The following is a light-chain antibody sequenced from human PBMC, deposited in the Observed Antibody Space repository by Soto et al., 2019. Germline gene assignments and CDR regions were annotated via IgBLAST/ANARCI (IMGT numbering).Light chain of an antibody. J-gene: IGLJ2*01. CDR1: TNYIGAFNY. V-gene: IGLV2-14*01. Sequence: QSALTQPASVSGSPGQSITISCTGTTNYIGAFNYVSWYQQHPGKAPKLILYEVTNRPSGVSNRFSGSKSGNTASLTISGLQAEDEADYYCSSYTSTSTRVFGGGTKVTVL. CDR3: SSYTSTSTRV. CDR2: EVT.